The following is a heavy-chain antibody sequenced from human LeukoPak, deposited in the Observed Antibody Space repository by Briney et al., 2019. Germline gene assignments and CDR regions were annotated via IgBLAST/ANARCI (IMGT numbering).Heavy chain of an antibody. CDR2: ISSSSSYI. CDR3: FVVATTFDY. J-gene: IGHJ4*02. CDR1: GFTFGDYA. D-gene: IGHD5-12*01. Sequence: GGSLRLSCTASGFTFGDYAMSWVRQAPGKGLEWVSSISSSSSYIYYADSVKGRFTISRDNSKNTLYLQMNSLRAEDTAVYYCFVVATTFDYWGQGTLVTVSS. V-gene: IGHV3-21*01.